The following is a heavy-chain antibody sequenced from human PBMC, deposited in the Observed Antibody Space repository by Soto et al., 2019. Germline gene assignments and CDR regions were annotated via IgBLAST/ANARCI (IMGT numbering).Heavy chain of an antibody. J-gene: IGHJ4*02. Sequence: QFQLVKSGPEVKKPGSSVKVACKASEGTFSSYTISWVQQAPGQGLEWMGRIIHNLGIANYAQKFQGRVTITADKSTSTDYMELSSLRSEDTAVYYCARDLDGGNPDYWGQGTLVTVSS. D-gene: IGHD2-15*01. CDR1: EGTFSSYT. CDR2: IIHNLGIA. CDR3: ARDLDGGNPDY. V-gene: IGHV1-69*08.